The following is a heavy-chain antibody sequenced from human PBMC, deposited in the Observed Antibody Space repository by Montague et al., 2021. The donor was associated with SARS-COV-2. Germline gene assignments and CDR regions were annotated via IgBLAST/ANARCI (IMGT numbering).Heavy chain of an antibody. V-gene: IGHV4-34*01. J-gene: IGHJ6*02. CDR3: ARFAYRLLFIASYYDMDV. Sequence: SETLSLTCAVYGGSIRGEDWNWIRLPPSHGPESYGVISLNKSTNYNPSLKIRVTISIDTSKNQFSLKLRSVTAADTAVYYCARFAYRLLFIASYYDMDVWGQGTTDTVSS. CDR1: GGSIRGED. CDR2: ISLNKST. D-gene: IGHD2-2*01.